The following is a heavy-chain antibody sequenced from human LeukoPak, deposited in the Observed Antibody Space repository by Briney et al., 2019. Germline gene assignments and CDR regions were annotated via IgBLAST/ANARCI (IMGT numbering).Heavy chain of an antibody. CDR2: ISGSGGST. Sequence: GGSLRLSCAASGFTFSSYAMSWVRQAPGKGLEWVSAISGSGGSTYYADSVKGRFTISRDNSKSTLHLQMNSLRAEDSAVFYCAKDQKRDSGYYAMDVWGQGTTVTVSS. D-gene: IGHD2-21*01. V-gene: IGHV3-23*01. J-gene: IGHJ6*02. CDR1: GFTFSSYA. CDR3: AKDQKRDSGYYAMDV.